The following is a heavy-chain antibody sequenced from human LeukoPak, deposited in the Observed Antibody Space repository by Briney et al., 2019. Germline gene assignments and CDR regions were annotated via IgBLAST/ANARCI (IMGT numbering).Heavy chain of an antibody. D-gene: IGHD2-2*01. CDR2: IYYSGST. V-gene: IGHV4-30-4*08. CDR3: ASQALYCSSTSCYGDYMDV. J-gene: IGHJ6*03. CDR1: GGSISSGDYY. Sequence: SETLSLTCTVSGGSISSGDYYWSWIRQPPGKGLEWIGYIYYSGSTYYNPSLKSRVTISVDTSKNQFSLKLSSVTAADTAVYYCASQALYCSSTSCYGDYMDVWGKGTTVTVSS.